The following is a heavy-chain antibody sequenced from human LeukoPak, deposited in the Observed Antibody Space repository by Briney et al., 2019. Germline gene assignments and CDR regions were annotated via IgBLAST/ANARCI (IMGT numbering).Heavy chain of an antibody. CDR1: GGSISSSSYY. J-gene: IGHJ4*02. V-gene: IGHV4-39*07. CDR2: IYYSGST. Sequence: SGTLSLTCTVSGGSISSSSYYWGWIRQPPGKGLEWIGSIYYSGSTYYNPSLKSRVTISVDTSKSQFSLKLSSVTAADTAVYYCARPGKQLADYWGQGTLVTVSS. D-gene: IGHD6-13*01. CDR3: ARPGKQLADY.